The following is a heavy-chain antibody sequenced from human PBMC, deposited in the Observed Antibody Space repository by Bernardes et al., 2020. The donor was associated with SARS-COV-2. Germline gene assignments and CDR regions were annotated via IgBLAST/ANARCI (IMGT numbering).Heavy chain of an antibody. Sequence: GGSLRLSCAGSGFTFSSHSMNWVRRAPGKGLEWVSSITTSSYTYYSDSVKGRFTISRDNVKNSLYLEMNSLRAEDTAIYYCAREAELWFAEFPPKKIDYWGPGILVTVSS. CDR2: ITTSSYT. D-gene: IGHD3-10*01. CDR3: AREAELWFAEFPPKKIDY. V-gene: IGHV3-21*06. J-gene: IGHJ4*02. CDR1: GFTFSSHS.